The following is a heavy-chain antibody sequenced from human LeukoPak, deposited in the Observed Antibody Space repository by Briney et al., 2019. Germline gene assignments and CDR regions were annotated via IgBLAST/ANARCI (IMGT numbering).Heavy chain of an antibody. CDR2: VYYSGST. J-gene: IGHJ6*03. CDR1: GGSISSYY. D-gene: IGHD4-23*01. V-gene: IGHV4-59*01. CDR3: ARGVAVDYYYYYTDV. Sequence: ASETLSLTCIVSGGSISSYYWIWIRQPPGKGLEWIGYVYYSGSTNYNPSLKSRVTISVDTSKNQFSLMLNSVTAADTAVYYCARGVAVDYYYYYTDVWGKGTTVTISS.